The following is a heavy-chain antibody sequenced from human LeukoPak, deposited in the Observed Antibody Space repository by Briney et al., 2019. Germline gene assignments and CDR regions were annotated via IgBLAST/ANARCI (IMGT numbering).Heavy chain of an antibody. V-gene: IGHV4-61*01. CDR2: IYYGGST. J-gene: IGHJ4*02. CDR1: GGSVSSGTYY. CDR3: ARLLIAVAGLDY. D-gene: IGHD6-19*01. Sequence: PSETLSLTCTVSGGSVSSGTYYWSWIRQPPGKVLGWIGYIYYGGSTNYNPSLKSRVSMSVDTSRNQVSLKLNSVTAADTAVYYCARLLIAVAGLDYWGQGALVTVSS.